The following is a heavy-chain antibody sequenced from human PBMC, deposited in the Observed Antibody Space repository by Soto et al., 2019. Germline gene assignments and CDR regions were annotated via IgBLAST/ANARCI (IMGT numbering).Heavy chain of an antibody. CDR2: MNPNSGNT. J-gene: IGHJ5*02. CDR3: YLLMLDSSSSVMLKNWFAP. D-gene: IGHD6-6*01. Sequence: ASVKVSCKASGYTFTSYDINWVRQATGQGLEWMGWMNPNSGNTGYAQKFQGRVTMTRNTSISTAYMELSSLRSEDTAVYYCYLLMLDSSSSVMLKNWFAPWGQGTQVTVSS. V-gene: IGHV1-8*01. CDR1: GYTFTSYD.